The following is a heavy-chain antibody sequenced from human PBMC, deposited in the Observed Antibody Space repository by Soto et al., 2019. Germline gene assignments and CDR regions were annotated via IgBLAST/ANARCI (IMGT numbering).Heavy chain of an antibody. Sequence: QVQLQESGPGLVKPSETLSLTCTVSGGSISGYYWSWIRQPPGKGLEWIGYIFYSGSTNYSPSLKSRLTISVDTSKNHFSLMLSSVTAADTAMYYCAREGDSGAHFDYWGQGTLVTVSS. CDR2: IFYSGST. J-gene: IGHJ4*02. CDR1: GGSISGYY. CDR3: AREGDSGAHFDY. D-gene: IGHD4-17*01. V-gene: IGHV4-59*01.